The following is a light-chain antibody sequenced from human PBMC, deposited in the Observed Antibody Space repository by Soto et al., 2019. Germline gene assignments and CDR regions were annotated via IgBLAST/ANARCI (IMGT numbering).Light chain of an antibody. J-gene: IGKJ4*01. Sequence: IVLTQSPATLSLSPGERATLSCRAGQSVGNYLAWYQQKPGQAPRLLLYAASNRATGIPARFSGSGSGTDFTLTISSLEPDDFAVYYCQQHSNWLTYGGGTKVEIK. V-gene: IGKV3-11*01. CDR2: AAS. CDR1: QSVGNY. CDR3: QQHSNWLT.